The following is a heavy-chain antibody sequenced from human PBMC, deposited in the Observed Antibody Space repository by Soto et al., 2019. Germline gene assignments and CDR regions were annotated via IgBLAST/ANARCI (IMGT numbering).Heavy chain of an antibody. J-gene: IGHJ6*02. CDR3: AKLRYSYGLKRYYYYGMDV. V-gene: IGHV3-30*18. CDR2: ISYDGSNK. D-gene: IGHD5-18*01. CDR1: GFTFSSYG. Sequence: QVQLVESGGGVVQPGRSLRLSCAASGFTFSSYGMHWVRQAPGKGLEWVAVISYDGSNKYYADSVKGRFTISRDNSKNTLYLQMNSLRAEDTAVYYCAKLRYSYGLKRYYYYGMDVWGQGTTVTVSS.